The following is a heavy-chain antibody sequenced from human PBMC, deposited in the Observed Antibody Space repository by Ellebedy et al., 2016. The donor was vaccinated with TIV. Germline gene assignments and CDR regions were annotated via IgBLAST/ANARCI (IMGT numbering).Heavy chain of an antibody. Sequence: SETLSLXXSVSGASVNSGAYPWKWFRQPPGKGLEWIGYMYNSARSNYNPSLKSRVTISVDSSKDQFSLNLQSVTAVDTALYYCARGVLSGFGQHFDYWGQGTLVTVS. D-gene: IGHD3-3*01. J-gene: IGHJ4*02. CDR1: GASVNSGAYP. V-gene: IGHV4-61*08. CDR2: MYNSARS. CDR3: ARGVLSGFGQHFDY.